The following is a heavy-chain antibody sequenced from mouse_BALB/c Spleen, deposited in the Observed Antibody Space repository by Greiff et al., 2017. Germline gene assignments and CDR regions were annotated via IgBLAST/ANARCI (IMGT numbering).Heavy chain of an antibody. D-gene: IGHD2-4*01. CDR2: ISYSGST. CDR1: GYSITSDYA. V-gene: IGHV3-2*02. Sequence: VQLQQSGPGLVKPSQSLSLTCTVTGYSITSDYAWNWIRQFPGNKLEWMGYISYSGSTSYNPSLKSRISITRDTSKNQFFLQLNSVTTEDTATYYCARWGLRRSSMDYWGQGTSVTVSS. J-gene: IGHJ4*01. CDR3: ARWGLRRSSMDY.